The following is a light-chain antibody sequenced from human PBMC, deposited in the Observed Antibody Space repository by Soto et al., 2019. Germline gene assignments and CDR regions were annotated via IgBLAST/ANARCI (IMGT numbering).Light chain of an antibody. Sequence: DTPIAPASSTPSAYIGDSDPNPCRASQSISTWLAWYQQKPGKAPKLLIYAASTLENGVPTRFSGTGSETEFTLTVSSLQPDDSATYYCQQYNDYITFGQGTRLEIK. CDR2: AAS. J-gene: IGKJ5*01. CDR3: QQYNDYIT. V-gene: IGKV1-5*01. CDR1: QSISTW.